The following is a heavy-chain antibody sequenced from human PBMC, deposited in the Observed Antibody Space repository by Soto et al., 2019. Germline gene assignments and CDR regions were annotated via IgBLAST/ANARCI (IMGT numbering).Heavy chain of an antibody. D-gene: IGHD3-10*01. CDR2: INPSGGST. CDR3: ARDQRFGDHHDAFDI. V-gene: IGHV1-46*03. CDR1: GYTFTSYY. J-gene: IGHJ3*02. Sequence: ASVKVSCKASGYTFTSYYMHWVRQAPGQGLEWMGIINPSGGSTSYAQKFQGRVTMTRDTSTSTVYMELSSLRSEDTAVYYCARDQRFGDHHDAFDIWGQGTMVTVSS.